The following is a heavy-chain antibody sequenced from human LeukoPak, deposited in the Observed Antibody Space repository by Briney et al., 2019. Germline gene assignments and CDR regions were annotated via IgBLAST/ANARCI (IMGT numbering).Heavy chain of an antibody. D-gene: IGHD5-12*01. Sequence: SETLSLTCSVSDYSINSGYYRGWIRQPPGKGLEWIGSIHQNGHTYYNPSLNSRVTISVDSSKNHFSLELNSVIAADTAVYYCARQVATKGEWAFDIWGQGTLVTVSS. V-gene: IGHV4-38-2*02. J-gene: IGHJ3*02. CDR1: DYSINSGYY. CDR2: IHQNGHT. CDR3: ARQVATKGEWAFDI.